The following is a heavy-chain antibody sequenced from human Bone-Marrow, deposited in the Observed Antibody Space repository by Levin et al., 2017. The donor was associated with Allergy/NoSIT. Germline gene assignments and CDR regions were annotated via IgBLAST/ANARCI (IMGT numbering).Heavy chain of an antibody. CDR2: IKQDGNEK. J-gene: IGHJ4*02. D-gene: IGHD5-12*01. Sequence: GGSLRLSCVASGFSFSLYWMNWVRQAPGKGLEWVANIKQDGNEKQYVDSVKGRFIISRDNAKNSLYLQMNSLRAEDTAVYFCARGFPVASDYWGQGNLVTVSS. CDR1: GFSFSLYW. V-gene: IGHV3-7*04. CDR3: ARGFPVASDY.